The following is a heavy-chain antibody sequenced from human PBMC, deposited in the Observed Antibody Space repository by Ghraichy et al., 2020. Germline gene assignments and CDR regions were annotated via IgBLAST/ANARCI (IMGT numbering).Heavy chain of an antibody. CDR3: AKEGRPYSGGGYFDL. Sequence: GSLNISCAASGFTFNSYAMGWVRQAPGKGLEWVSTINEHGRATYYAASVKGRFTISRDNSRDTLFLQVNSLRFDDTAVYYCAKEGRPYSGGGYFDLRGRGTLVTVSS. D-gene: IGHD5-18*01. CDR1: GFTFNSYA. V-gene: IGHV3-23*01. J-gene: IGHJ2*01. CDR2: INEHGRAT.